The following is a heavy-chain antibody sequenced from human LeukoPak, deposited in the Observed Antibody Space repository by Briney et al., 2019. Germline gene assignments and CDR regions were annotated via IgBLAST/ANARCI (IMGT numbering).Heavy chain of an antibody. Sequence: GGSLRLSCEVSGLTFSSYWMHLVRQAPGKGLVWVSRINNYGTSTSYADSVKGRFTISRDNAKNTVYLQMNSLRAEDTAVYYCAKGDGSFDYWGQGTLVTVSS. CDR1: GLTFSSYW. V-gene: IGHV3-74*01. CDR3: AKGDGSFDY. J-gene: IGHJ4*02. CDR2: INNYGTST. D-gene: IGHD3-16*01.